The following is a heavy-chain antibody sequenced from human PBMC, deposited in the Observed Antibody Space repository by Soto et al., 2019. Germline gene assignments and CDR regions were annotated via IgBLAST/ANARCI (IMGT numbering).Heavy chain of an antibody. CDR2: IYYTGTT. J-gene: IGHJ6*02. Sequence: SETLSLTCTVSGGSISSSSYYWAWVRQPPGKGLEWIGNIYYTGTTDYNPSFKSRVTISVDTSKNQFSLKLNSVTAADTAVYYCARDLWGYCGTDCYPLDVWGQGTTVTVSS. CDR1: GGSISSSSYY. D-gene: IGHD2-21*02. V-gene: IGHV4-39*07. CDR3: ARDLWGYCGTDCYPLDV.